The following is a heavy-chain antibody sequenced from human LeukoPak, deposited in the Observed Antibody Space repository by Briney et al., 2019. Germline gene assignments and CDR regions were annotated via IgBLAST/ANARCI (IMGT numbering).Heavy chain of an antibody. Sequence: GGSLRLSCAASGFTFSSYSMNWVRQAPGKGLEWVSSISSSSSYIYYADSVKGRFNISRDNAKNSLYLQMNSLRAEDTAVYYCARDLDSSSWYDYWGQGTLVTVSS. J-gene: IGHJ4*02. CDR2: ISSSSSYI. V-gene: IGHV3-21*01. CDR1: GFTFSSYS. D-gene: IGHD6-13*01. CDR3: ARDLDSSSWYDY.